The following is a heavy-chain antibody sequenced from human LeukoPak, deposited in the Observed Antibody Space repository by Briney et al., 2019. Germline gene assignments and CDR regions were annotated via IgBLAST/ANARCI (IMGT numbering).Heavy chain of an antibody. D-gene: IGHD5/OR15-5a*01. CDR1: GFTFGSYA. Sequence: PGGSLRLSCAASGFTFGSYAMSWVRQAPGKGLEWVSVISGSGGSPYYAYSVKGRFTISRDNSKNTLYLQMNSLRAEDMGVYYCAKGGSVTAPDDAFDIWGQGTMVTVSS. CDR3: AKGGSVTAPDDAFDI. J-gene: IGHJ3*02. CDR2: ISGSGGSP. V-gene: IGHV3-23*01.